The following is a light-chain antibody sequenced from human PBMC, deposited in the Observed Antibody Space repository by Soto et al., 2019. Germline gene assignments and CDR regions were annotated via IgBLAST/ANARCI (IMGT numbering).Light chain of an antibody. V-gene: IGLV2-11*01. J-gene: IGLJ2*01. CDR1: SSDVGGYNY. CDR2: DVS. Sequence: QSVLTQPRSLSGSPGQSVTISFTGTSSDVGGYNYVSWYQQHPGKAPKFMIYDVSKRPSGVPDRFSGSKSGNTASLTISGLQAEDEADYYCCSYAGSYVVFGGGTKVTVL. CDR3: CSYAGSYVV.